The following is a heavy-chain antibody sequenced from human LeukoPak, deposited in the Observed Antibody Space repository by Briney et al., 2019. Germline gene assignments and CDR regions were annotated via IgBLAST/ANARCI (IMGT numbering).Heavy chain of an antibody. CDR1: GFTFSSYE. J-gene: IGHJ6*04. V-gene: IGHV3-48*03. D-gene: IGHD3-10*02. CDR2: ISSSGSTI. CDR3: AELGITMIGGV. Sequence: GGSLRLSCAPSGFTFSSYEMNWVRQAPGTGPEWVSYISSSGSTIYYADSVKGRFTISRDNAKNSLYLQMNSLRAEDTAVYYCAELGITMIGGVWGKGTTVTISS.